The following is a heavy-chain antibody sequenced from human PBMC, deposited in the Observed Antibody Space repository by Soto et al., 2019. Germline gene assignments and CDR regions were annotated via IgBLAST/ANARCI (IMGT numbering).Heavy chain of an antibody. Sequence: PSETLSLTCAVYGGSFSGYYWSWIRQPPGKGLEWIGEINHSVSTNYNPSLKSRVTISVDTSKNQFSLKLSSVTAADTAVYYCARAIMITFGGVIDTTPITNWFDPWGQGTLVTVSS. CDR1: GGSFSGYY. V-gene: IGHV4-34*01. CDR2: INHSVST. CDR3: ARAIMITFGGVIDTTPITNWFDP. D-gene: IGHD3-16*02. J-gene: IGHJ5*02.